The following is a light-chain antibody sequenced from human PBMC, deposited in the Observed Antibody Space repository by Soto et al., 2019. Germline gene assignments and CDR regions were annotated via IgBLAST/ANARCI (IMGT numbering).Light chain of an antibody. CDR1: QSVLYSSSNKTY. J-gene: IGKJ2*01. CDR2: WAS. Sequence: DIVMTQSPDSLAVSLGERATINCKSSQSVLYSSSNKTYLAWYQQKPGHPPNLLIYWASTRESGVPDRFSGRGSGTDFTLTISSLQAEDVAVYYCQQYYTTPLTFGHGTKLEIK. V-gene: IGKV4-1*01. CDR3: QQYYTTPLT.